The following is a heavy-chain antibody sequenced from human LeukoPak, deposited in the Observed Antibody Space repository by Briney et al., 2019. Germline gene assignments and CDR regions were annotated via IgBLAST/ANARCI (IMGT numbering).Heavy chain of an antibody. CDR1: GGSFSGYY. CDR2: INHSGST. CDR3: AEGSNSDAFDI. Sequence: SETLSLTCAVYGGSFSGYYWSWIRQPPGKGLEWIGEINHSGSTNYNPSLKSRVTISVDTSKNQFSLKLNSVTAADTAVYFCAEGSNSDAFDILGQGTMVTVSS. V-gene: IGHV4-34*01. D-gene: IGHD2/OR15-2a*01. J-gene: IGHJ3*02.